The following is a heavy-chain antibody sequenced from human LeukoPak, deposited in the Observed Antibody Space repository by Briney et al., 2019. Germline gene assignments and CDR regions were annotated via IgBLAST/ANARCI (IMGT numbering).Heavy chain of an antibody. CDR2: IYYSGST. V-gene: IGHV4-59*01. CDR3: ARASRIVGAVKGAFDI. CDR1: GGSISSYY. J-gene: IGHJ3*02. Sequence: PSETLSLTCTVSGGSISSYYWSWIRQPPGKGLEWIGYIYYSGSTNYNPSLKSRVTISVDTSKNQFSLKLSSVTAADTAVYYCARASRIVGAVKGAFDIWGQGTMVTVSS. D-gene: IGHD1-26*01.